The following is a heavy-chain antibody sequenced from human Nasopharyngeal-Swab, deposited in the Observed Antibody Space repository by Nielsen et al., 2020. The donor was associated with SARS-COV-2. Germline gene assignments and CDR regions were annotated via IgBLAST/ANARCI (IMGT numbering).Heavy chain of an antibody. CDR2: TYPGDSDT. Sequence: GESLKISCKGSGYSFTSYWIGWVRQMPGKGLEWMGITYPGDSDTRYSPSFQGQVTISADKSISTAYLQWSSLKASDTAMYYCARLAPSFGRISRDAFDIWGQGTMVTVSS. J-gene: IGHJ3*02. D-gene: IGHD2/OR15-2a*01. CDR3: ARLAPSFGRISRDAFDI. V-gene: IGHV5-51*01. CDR1: GYSFTSYW.